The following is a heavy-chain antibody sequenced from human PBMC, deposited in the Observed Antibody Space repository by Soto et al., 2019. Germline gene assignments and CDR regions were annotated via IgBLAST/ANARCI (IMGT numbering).Heavy chain of an antibody. D-gene: IGHD2-21*02. CDR1: GYTFTNFG. CDR3: ARRVTPIDY. J-gene: IGHJ4*02. Sequence: QVQLVQSGAEVKKPGASVKVSCKASGYTFTNFGISWVRQAPGQGLEWMGWISAYNGNTNYAQNFQGRVTMTTGTSTSTAYTELRSLRSDDTAVYYWARRVTPIDYWGQGTLVTVSS. V-gene: IGHV1-18*01. CDR2: ISAYNGNT.